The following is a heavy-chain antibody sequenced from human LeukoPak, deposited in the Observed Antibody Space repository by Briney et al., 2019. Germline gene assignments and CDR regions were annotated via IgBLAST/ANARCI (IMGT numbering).Heavy chain of an antibody. D-gene: IGHD3-10*01. CDR3: ARAANYGSYNWFDP. Sequence: SETLSLTCTVSGGSISIYYWSWIRQPPGKGLEWIGYIYYSGSTNYNPSLKSRVTISVDTSKNQFSLKLNSVTAADTAVYYCARAANYGSYNWFDPWGQGTLVTVSS. CDR2: IYYSGST. CDR1: GGSISIYY. V-gene: IGHV4-59*01. J-gene: IGHJ5*02.